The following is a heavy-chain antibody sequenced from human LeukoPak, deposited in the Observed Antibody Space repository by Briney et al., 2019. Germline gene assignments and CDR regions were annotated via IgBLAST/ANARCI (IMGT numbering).Heavy chain of an antibody. V-gene: IGHV3-74*01. D-gene: IGHD3-22*01. Sequence: GGSLRLSCAASGFTFDDYAMHWVRHAPGKGLVWVSRIKTDGTSMTYADSVKGRFTISRDNAKNTLNLQMNSLRAEDTAVYYCGREGHYDSRGPDYWGQGTLVTVSS. CDR1: GFTFDDYA. J-gene: IGHJ4*02. CDR2: IKTDGTSM. CDR3: GREGHYDSRGPDY.